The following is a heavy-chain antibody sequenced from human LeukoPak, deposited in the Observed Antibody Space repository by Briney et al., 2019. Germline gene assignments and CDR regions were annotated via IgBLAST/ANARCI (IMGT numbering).Heavy chain of an antibody. V-gene: IGHV1-18*01. D-gene: IGHD2-15*01. CDR1: GYTFTSYD. CDR3: ARDTLLGYCSGGSCYSEDY. J-gene: IGHJ4*02. Sequence: ASVKVSCKASGYTFTSYDISWVRQAPGQGLEWMGWISAYNGNTNYAQKLQGRVTMTTDTSTSTAYMELRSLRSDDTAVYYCARDTLLGYCSGGSCYSEDYWGQGTLVTVSS. CDR2: ISAYNGNT.